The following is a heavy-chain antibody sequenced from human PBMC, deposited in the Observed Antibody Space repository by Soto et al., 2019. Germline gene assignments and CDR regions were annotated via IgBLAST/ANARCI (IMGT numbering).Heavy chain of an antibody. CDR1: GGSFSVYY. J-gene: IGHJ5*02. V-gene: IGHV4-34*01. Sequence: SETLSLTCAVCGGSFSVYYWSWIRQPPGKGLEWIGEINHSGSNNYNPSLKSRVTISVDTSKNQFSLKLSSVTAADTAVYYCARVQYYDFWSGYYREKNWFDPWGQGTLVTVSS. CDR3: ARVQYYDFWSGYYREKNWFDP. CDR2: INHSGSN. D-gene: IGHD3-3*01.